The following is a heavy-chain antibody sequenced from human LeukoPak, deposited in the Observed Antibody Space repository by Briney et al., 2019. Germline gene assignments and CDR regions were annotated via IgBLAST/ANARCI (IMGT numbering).Heavy chain of an antibody. CDR3: TSSGYSSGPGAIDY. D-gene: IGHD6-19*01. CDR1: GFTFGDYA. CDR2: IRSKAYRGTT. J-gene: IGHJ4*02. V-gene: IGHV3-49*04. Sequence: PGGSLRLSCTASGFTFGDYAMSWVRQAPGKGLEWVSFIRSKAYRGTTEYAASVKGRFTISRDDSKSIAYLQMNSLKTEDTAVYYCTSSGYSSGPGAIDYWGQGTLVTVSS.